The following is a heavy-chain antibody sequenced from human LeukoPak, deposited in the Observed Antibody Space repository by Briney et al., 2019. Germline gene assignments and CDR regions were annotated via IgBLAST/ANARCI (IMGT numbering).Heavy chain of an antibody. D-gene: IGHD1-1*01. J-gene: IGHJ3*02. CDR2: IYHSGST. Sequence: SETLSLTCTVSGYSISSGYYWGWIRQPPGKGLEWIGSIYHSGSTYYNPSLKSRVTISVDTSKNQFSLKLSSVTAADTAVYYCARVREDPWNSAPHAFDIWGQGTMVTVSS. CDR3: ARVREDPWNSAPHAFDI. V-gene: IGHV4-38-2*02. CDR1: GYSISSGYY.